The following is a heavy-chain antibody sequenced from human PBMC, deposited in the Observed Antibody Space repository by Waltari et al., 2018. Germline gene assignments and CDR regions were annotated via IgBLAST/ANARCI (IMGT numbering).Heavy chain of an antibody. CDR1: GGSFSGYY. CDR3: ARGEYYDFWSGYYRSYYFDY. V-gene: IGHV4-34*01. Sequence: QVQLQQWGAGLLKPSETLSLTCAVYGGSFSGYYCSWIRQPPGQGLEWIGEINQIGSPNHNPALKSRVTIAVDTSKHQCSLKLSFVTAAYTAVYYCARGEYYDFWSGYYRSYYFDYWGQGTLVTVSS. CDR2: INQIGSP. J-gene: IGHJ4*02. D-gene: IGHD3-3*01.